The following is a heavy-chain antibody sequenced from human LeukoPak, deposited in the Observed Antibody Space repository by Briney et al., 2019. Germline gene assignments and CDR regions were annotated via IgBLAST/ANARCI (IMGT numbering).Heavy chain of an antibody. CDR3: ARGSVAARPLDY. J-gene: IGHJ4*02. CDR1: GFTFDDYA. CDR2: ISWNSGSI. V-gene: IGHV3-9*01. D-gene: IGHD6-6*01. Sequence: GGSLRLSCAASGFTFDDYAMHWVRQAPGKGLEWVSGISWNSGSIGYADSVKGRFTISRDNAKNSLYLQMNSLRAEDTAVYYCARGSVAARPLDYWGQGALVTVSS.